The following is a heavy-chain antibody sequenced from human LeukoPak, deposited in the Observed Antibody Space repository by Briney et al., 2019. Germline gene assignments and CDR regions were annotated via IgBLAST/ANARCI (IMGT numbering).Heavy chain of an antibody. CDR2: INPSGGST. Sequence: GASVKVSCQASGYTFTSYYMHWVRQAPGQGLEWMEIINPSGGSTSYAQKFQGRVTMTRGTSTNTVYMELSSLRSEDTAVYYCARDLGYCSGGSCTLPNWFDPWGEGTLVTVSS. V-gene: IGHV1-46*01. CDR3: ARDLGYCSGGSCTLPNWFDP. CDR1: GYTFTSYY. D-gene: IGHD2-15*01. J-gene: IGHJ5*02.